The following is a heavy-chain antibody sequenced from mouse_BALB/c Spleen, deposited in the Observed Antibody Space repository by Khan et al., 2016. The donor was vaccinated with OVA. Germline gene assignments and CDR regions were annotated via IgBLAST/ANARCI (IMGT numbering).Heavy chain of an antibody. D-gene: IGHD3-2*02. J-gene: IGHJ3*01. Sequence: VQLQESGAELVKPGASVKLSCKASGYTFTSYYMYWLKQRPGQGLEWIGEINPSNGGPNFNEQFKSKATLTVDKSSSTAYMQLSSLTSEDSAVYDSTRKETAHATLWFAYWGQGTLVTVSA. CDR3: TRKETAHATLWFAY. CDR1: GYTFTSYY. V-gene: IGHV1S81*02. CDR2: INPSNGGP.